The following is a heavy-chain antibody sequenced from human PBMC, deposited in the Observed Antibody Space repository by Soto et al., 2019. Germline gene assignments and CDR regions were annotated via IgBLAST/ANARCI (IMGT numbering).Heavy chain of an antibody. CDR3: AKDFFEYQFLPPPLDY. J-gene: IGHJ4*02. CDR2: ISYDGSYK. V-gene: IGHV3-30*18. Sequence: GGSLRLSCAASGFTFSNYGMNWVRQAPGKGLEWVAVISYDGSYKFYADSVKGRFTISRDKSKNTLYLQMNSLRAEDTAVYYRAKDFFEYQFLPPPLDYWGQGTLVTVSS. CDR1: GFTFSNYG. D-gene: IGHD2-2*01.